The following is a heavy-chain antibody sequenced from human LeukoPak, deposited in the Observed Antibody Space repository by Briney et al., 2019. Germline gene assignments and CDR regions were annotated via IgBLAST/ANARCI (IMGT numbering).Heavy chain of an antibody. CDR1: GFTFDDYA. Sequence: GRSLRLSCAASGFTFDDYAMHWVRQAPGKGLERVSGISWNSGSIGYADSVKGRFTISRDNAKNSLYLQMNSLRAEDTALYYCAKVGSGWSYGMDVWGQGTTVTVSS. CDR2: ISWNSGSI. J-gene: IGHJ6*02. D-gene: IGHD6-19*01. V-gene: IGHV3-9*01. CDR3: AKVGSGWSYGMDV.